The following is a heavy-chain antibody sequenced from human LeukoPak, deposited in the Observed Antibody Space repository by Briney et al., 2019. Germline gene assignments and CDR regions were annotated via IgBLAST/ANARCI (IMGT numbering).Heavy chain of an antibody. CDR3: ARDPYSGNYGNYYYYYMDV. J-gene: IGHJ6*03. V-gene: IGHV3-43D*03. CDR1: GFTFDDYA. Sequence: GVSLRLSCAASGFTFDDYAMHWVRQAPGKGLEWVSLISWDGGSTYYADSVKGRFTISRDNSKNSLYLQMNSLGPEDTAVYYCARDPYSGNYGNYYYYYMDVWGKGTTVTISS. D-gene: IGHD1-26*01. CDR2: ISWDGGST.